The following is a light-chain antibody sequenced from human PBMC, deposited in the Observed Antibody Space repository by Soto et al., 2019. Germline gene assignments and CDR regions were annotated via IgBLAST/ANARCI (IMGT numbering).Light chain of an antibody. V-gene: IGKV3-20*01. CDR1: QSADSNY. CDR3: QYYFTGM. Sequence: IVLTQSPGTLSLSSGERATLSCRASQSADSNYLAWYQHKPGQAPRLLIYVGSRRATGIPDRFSGGGSGTDFTLTISRLEPEDCALYYCQYYFTGMFGQGTKVEI. J-gene: IGKJ1*01. CDR2: VGS.